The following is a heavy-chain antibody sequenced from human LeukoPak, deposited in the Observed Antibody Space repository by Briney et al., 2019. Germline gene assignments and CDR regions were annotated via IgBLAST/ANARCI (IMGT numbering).Heavy chain of an antibody. Sequence: ASVKVSCKASGYTFTSYGISWVRQAPGQGLEWMGWISAYNGNTNYAQKLQGRVTMTTDTSTSTAYMELRRLRSDDTAVYYCAVGYQFDYGDYEADAFDIWGQGTMVTVSS. CDR1: GYTFTSYG. CDR3: AVGYQFDYGDYEADAFDI. CDR2: ISAYNGNT. J-gene: IGHJ3*02. V-gene: IGHV1-18*04. D-gene: IGHD4-17*01.